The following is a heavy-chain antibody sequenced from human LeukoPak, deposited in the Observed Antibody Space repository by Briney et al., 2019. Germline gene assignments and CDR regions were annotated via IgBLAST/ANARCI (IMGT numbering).Heavy chain of an antibody. CDR1: GYSLSTNDYN. Sequence: SETLSLTCNVSGYSLSTNDYNWGWIRQPPGKGLEWIGTLSSAGSTHYTSSLKSRVTISLNTSRKQFFLSLTSVTAPDTAVYYCARLYDYGAPGDYWGQGTLVTVSS. CDR2: LSSAGST. CDR3: ARLYDYGAPGDY. J-gene: IGHJ4*02. V-gene: IGHV4-39*01. D-gene: IGHD4-17*01.